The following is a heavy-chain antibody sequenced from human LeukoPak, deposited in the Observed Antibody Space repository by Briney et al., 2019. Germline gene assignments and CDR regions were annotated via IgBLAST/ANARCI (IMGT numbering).Heavy chain of an antibody. Sequence: GGSLRLSCAASGFTFSSYWMSWVRQAPGKGLEWVANIRQDGSEKYYVDSVKGRFTISRDNAKNSLYLQMNSLRAEDTAVYYCARESLPTPCGGDCYADYWGQGTLVTVSS. V-gene: IGHV3-7*01. CDR3: ARESLPTPCGGDCYADY. J-gene: IGHJ4*02. D-gene: IGHD2-21*01. CDR1: GFTFSSYW. CDR2: IRQDGSEK.